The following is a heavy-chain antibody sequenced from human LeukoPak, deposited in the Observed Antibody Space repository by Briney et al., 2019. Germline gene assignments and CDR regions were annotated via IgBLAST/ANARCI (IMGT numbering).Heavy chain of an antibody. V-gene: IGHV1-8*01. CDR3: AGTRDGFLPVFGY. CDR2: MNPNSGNT. J-gene: IGHJ4*02. D-gene: IGHD5-24*01. Sequence: ASVKVSCKASRYTFTSYDINWVRQATGQGLEWLGWMNPNSGNTGYAQKFQGRITMTRNTSISTAYMELSSLRSEDTAVYYCAGTRDGFLPVFGYWGQGTLVTVSS. CDR1: RYTFTSYD.